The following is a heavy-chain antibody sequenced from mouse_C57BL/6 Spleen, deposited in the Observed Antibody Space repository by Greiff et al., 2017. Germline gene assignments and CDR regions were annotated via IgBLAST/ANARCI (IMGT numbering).Heavy chain of an antibody. J-gene: IGHJ4*01. CDR3: ARGDYYGSSLYYAMEY. CDR2: IYPRSGNT. V-gene: IGHV1-81*01. CDR1: GYTFTSYG. D-gene: IGHD1-1*01. Sequence: QVQLQQSGAELARPGASVKLSCKASGYTFTSYGISWVKQRTGQGLEWIGEIYPRSGNTYYNEKFKGKATLTADKSSSTAYMELRSLTSEDSAVYFCARGDYYGSSLYYAMEYWGQGTSVTVSS.